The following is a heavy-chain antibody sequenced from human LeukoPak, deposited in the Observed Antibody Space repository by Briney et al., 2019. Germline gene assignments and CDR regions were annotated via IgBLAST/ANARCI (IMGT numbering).Heavy chain of an antibody. J-gene: IGHJ4*02. CDR3: ATAGYCSSTSCYLDY. D-gene: IGHD2-2*03. Sequence: ASVKVSCKVSGYTLTEFSIHWVRQAPGKGPELMGGFDPEDGETIYAQKFQGRVTMTEDTSTDTAYMELSSLRSEDTAVYYCATAGYCSSTSCYLDYWGQGTLVTVSS. CDR2: FDPEDGET. CDR1: GYTLTEFS. V-gene: IGHV1-24*01.